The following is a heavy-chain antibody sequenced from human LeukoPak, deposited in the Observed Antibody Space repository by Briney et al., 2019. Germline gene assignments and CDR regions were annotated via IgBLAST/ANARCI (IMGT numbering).Heavy chain of an antibody. CDR2: IYYSGST. D-gene: IGHD3-22*01. V-gene: IGHV4-39*01. Sequence: PSETLSLTCTVSGGSISSSSYYWGWIRQPPGKGLEWIGSIYYSGSTYYNPSLKRRVTISVGTSKNQFSLKLSPVTAADTDVYYCARQTYYYDSSGYYYFFDYWGQGTLVTVSS. CDR1: GGSISSSSYY. J-gene: IGHJ4*02. CDR3: ARQTYYYDSSGYYYFFDY.